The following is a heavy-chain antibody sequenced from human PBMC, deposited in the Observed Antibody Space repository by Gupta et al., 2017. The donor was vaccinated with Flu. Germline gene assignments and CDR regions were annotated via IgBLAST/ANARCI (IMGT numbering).Heavy chain of an antibody. Sequence: QVQLQESGPGLVKPSEPLSLTCTVSGGSISSYYWSWIRQPPGKGLEWIGYIYYSGSTNYNPSRKRRVTISVDTSKNQCSLKLSAVTAADTAVYYCARVWSGYGYYYYYMDVGGKGTTVTVSS. V-gene: IGHV4-59*01. D-gene: IGHD3-3*01. CDR2: IYYSGST. J-gene: IGHJ6*03. CDR3: ARVWSGYGYYYYYMDV. CDR1: GGSISSYY.